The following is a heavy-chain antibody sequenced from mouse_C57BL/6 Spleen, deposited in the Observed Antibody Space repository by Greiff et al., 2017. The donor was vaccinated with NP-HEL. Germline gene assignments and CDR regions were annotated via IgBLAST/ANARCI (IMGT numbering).Heavy chain of an antibody. CDR3: ARALIDYFDY. J-gene: IGHJ2*01. V-gene: IGHV1-80*01. CDR1: GYAFSSYW. CDR2: IYPGDGDT. Sequence: VKLMESGAELVKPGASVKISCKASGYAFSSYWMNWVKQRPGKGLEWIGQIYPGDGDTNYNGKFKGKATLTADKSSSTAYMQLRSLTFEDDAVYFCARALIDYFDYWGQGTTLTVSS. D-gene: IGHD1-1*01.